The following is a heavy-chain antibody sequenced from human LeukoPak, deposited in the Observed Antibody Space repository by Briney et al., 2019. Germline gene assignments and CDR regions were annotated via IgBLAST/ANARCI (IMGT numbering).Heavy chain of an antibody. Sequence: SETLSLTCTVSGGSISSGSYYWSWIRQPAGKGLERIGRIYTSGSTNYNPSLKSRVTISVDTSKNQFSLKLSSVTAADTAVYYCARESGYYYVGYWGQGTLVTVSS. J-gene: IGHJ4*02. D-gene: IGHD3-9*01. CDR2: IYTSGST. CDR3: ARESGYYYVGY. V-gene: IGHV4-61*02. CDR1: GGSISSGSYY.